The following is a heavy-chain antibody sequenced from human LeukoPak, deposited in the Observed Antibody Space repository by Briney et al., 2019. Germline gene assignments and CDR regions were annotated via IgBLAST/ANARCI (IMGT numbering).Heavy chain of an antibody. V-gene: IGHV4-39*07. J-gene: IGHJ4*02. CDR3: AISYGSGSYFGY. CDR2: IYYSGST. D-gene: IGHD3-10*01. CDR1: GGSISSSRHY. Sequence: PSETLSLTCTVSGGSISSSRHYWDWIRQPPGKGLEWIGSIYYSGSTYYNPSLKSRVTISVDTSKNQFSLKLTSVTAADTALYYCAISYGSGSYFGYWGQGTLVTVSS.